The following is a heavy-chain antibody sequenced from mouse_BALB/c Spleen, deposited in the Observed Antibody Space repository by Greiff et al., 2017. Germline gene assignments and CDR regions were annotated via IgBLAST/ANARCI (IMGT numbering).Heavy chain of an antibody. D-gene: IGHD2-4*01. V-gene: IGHV5-4*02. CDR3: AREMIRGPWFAY. J-gene: IGHJ3*01. CDR1: GFTFSDYY. Sequence: VQLKESGGGLVKPGGSLKLSCAASGFTFSDYYMYWVRQTPEKRLEWVATISDGGSYTYYPDSVKGRFTISRDNAKNNLYLQMSSLKSEDTAMYYCAREMIRGPWFAYWGQGTLVTVSA. CDR2: ISDGGSYT.